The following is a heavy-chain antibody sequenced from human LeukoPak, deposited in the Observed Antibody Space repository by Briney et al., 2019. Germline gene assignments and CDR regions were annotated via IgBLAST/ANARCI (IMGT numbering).Heavy chain of an antibody. CDR1: GFTFSSYA. Sequence: GGSLRLSCAASGFTFSSYAMSWVRQAPGKGLEWVSAISGSGGSTYYADSVKGRFTISRDNSKNTLYLQMSSLRAEDTAVYYCAKTGPPYCGGDCYSPPYFDYWGQGTLVTVSS. J-gene: IGHJ4*02. V-gene: IGHV3-23*01. CDR2: ISGSGGST. D-gene: IGHD2-21*02. CDR3: AKTGPPYCGGDCYSPPYFDY.